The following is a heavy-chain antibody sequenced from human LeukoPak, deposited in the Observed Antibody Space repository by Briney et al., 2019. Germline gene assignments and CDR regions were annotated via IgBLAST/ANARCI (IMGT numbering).Heavy chain of an antibody. Sequence: GGSLRLSCAASGFTFSSYAMSWVRQAPGKGLEWVSAISGSGGSTYYADSVKGRFTFSRDNSKNTLYLQMNSLRAEDTAVYYCAKDPGYSSYPAATDYWGQGTLVTVSS. CDR1: GFTFSSYA. J-gene: IGHJ4*02. D-gene: IGHD6-19*01. CDR3: AKDPGYSSYPAATDY. CDR2: ISGSGGST. V-gene: IGHV3-23*01.